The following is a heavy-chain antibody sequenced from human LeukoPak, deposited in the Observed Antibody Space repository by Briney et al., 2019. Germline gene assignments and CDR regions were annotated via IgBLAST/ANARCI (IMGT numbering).Heavy chain of an antibody. CDR2: LYYSGST. J-gene: IGHJ1*01. V-gene: IGHV4-59*01. CDR3: ARDRGTFETD. D-gene: IGHD2/OR15-2a*01. CDR1: GASISTYY. Sequence: SETLSLTCTVSGASISTYYWSWIRQPPGKGLEWIGYLYYSGSTTYSPSLKSRVTMSVDTSKSQFSLKLNSVTAADTAIYYCARDRGTFETDWGQGTLVTVSS.